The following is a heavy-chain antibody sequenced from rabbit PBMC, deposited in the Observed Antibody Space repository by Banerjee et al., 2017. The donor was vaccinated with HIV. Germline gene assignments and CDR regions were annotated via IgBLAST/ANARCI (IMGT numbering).Heavy chain of an antibody. Sequence: QSLEESGGDLVQPEGSLTLTCTASGFSFSSNYYMCWVRQAPGKGLEWIGCINTGSSGSTYYASWVNGRFSISRSTSLNTVTLQMTSLTAADTATYFCARDLSSSGWSDFALWGPGTLVTVS. D-gene: IGHD4-1*01. V-gene: IGHV1S40*01. CDR2: INTGSSGST. CDR3: ARDLSSSGWSDFAL. J-gene: IGHJ4*01. CDR1: GFSFSSNYY.